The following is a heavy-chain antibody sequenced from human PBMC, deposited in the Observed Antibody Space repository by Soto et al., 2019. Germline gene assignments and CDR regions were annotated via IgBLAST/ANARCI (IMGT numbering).Heavy chain of an antibody. CDR3: ARRVRSSLPGIAAAGTELSCFDP. J-gene: IGHJ5*02. D-gene: IGHD6-13*01. CDR1: GGSISSSSYY. V-gene: IGHV4-39*01. Sequence: PSETLSLTCTVSGGSISSSSYYWGWIRQPPGKGLEWIGSIYYSGSTYYNPSLKSRVTISVDTSKNQFSLKLSSVTAADTAVYYCARRVRSSLPGIAAAGTELSCFDPWGQGTLVTVAS. CDR2: IYYSGST.